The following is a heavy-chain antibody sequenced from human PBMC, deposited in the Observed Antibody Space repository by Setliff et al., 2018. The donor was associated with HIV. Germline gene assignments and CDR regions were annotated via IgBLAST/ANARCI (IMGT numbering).Heavy chain of an antibody. V-gene: IGHV1-18*01. Sequence: GASVKVSCKISGYSFTNLGLNWVRQAPGQGLEWMGWISVYNGHTNFAQKLQDRVTMTTDTSTSTAYMELRSLRSDDTAVYYCARAYDVLTGYFDYWGQGTLVTVST. CDR2: ISVYNGHT. CDR1: GYSFTNLG. J-gene: IGHJ4*02. D-gene: IGHD3-9*01. CDR3: ARAYDVLTGYFDY.